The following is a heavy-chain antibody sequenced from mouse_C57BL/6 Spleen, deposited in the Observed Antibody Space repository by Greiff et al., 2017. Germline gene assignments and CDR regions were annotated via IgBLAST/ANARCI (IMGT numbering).Heavy chain of an antibody. V-gene: IGHV1-26*01. CDR2: INPNNGGT. CDR3: ARGDGYDVGY. D-gene: IGHD2-2*01. Sequence: VQLQQSGPELVKPGASVKISCKASGYTFTDYYMNWVKQSHGKSLEWIGDINPNNGGTSYNQKFKGKATLTVDKSSSTAYMELRSLTSEDSAVYYCARGDGYDVGYWGQGTTLTVSS. CDR1: GYTFTDYY. J-gene: IGHJ2*01.